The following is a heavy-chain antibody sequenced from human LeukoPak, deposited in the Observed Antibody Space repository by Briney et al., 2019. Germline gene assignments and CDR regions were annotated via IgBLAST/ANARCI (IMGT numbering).Heavy chain of an antibody. V-gene: IGHV1-69*01. CDR1: GGTFSSYA. J-gene: IGHJ5*02. D-gene: IGHD6-19*01. CDR3: AGSSGWYAFFRFDP. Sequence: GSSVKVSCKASGGTFSSYAISWVRQAPGQGLEWMGGIIPIFGTANYAQKFQGRVTITADESMSTAYMELSSLRSEDTAVYYCAGSSGWYAFFRFDPWGQGTLVTVSS. CDR2: IIPIFGTA.